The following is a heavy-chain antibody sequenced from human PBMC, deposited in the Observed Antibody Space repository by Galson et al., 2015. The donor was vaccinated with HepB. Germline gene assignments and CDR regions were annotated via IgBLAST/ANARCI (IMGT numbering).Heavy chain of an antibody. D-gene: IGHD5-12*01. J-gene: IGHJ4*02. CDR1: GGTFSSYA. V-gene: IGHV1-69*13. CDR3: ARQGDSGYGRTFDY. Sequence: SVKVSCKASGGTFSSYAISWVRQAPGQGLEWMGGIIPIFGTANYAQKFQGRVTITADESTSTAYMELSSLRSEDTAVYYCARQGDSGYGRTFDYWGQGTLVTVSS. CDR2: IIPIFGTA.